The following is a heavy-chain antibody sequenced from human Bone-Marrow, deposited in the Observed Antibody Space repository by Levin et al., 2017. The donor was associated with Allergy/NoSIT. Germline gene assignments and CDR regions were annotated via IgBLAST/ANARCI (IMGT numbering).Heavy chain of an antibody. Sequence: GESLKISCVASGFTFTRYSMHWVRQAPGKGLEWVAVISFDGNNKYYRDSVKGRFTISRDNSKNTLYLQMKSLRAEDTALYYCARDPQDYDYIWVAYYYGLDAWGQGTTVTVSS. CDR2: ISFDGNNK. V-gene: IGHV3-30*04. CDR3: ARDPQDYDYIWVAYYYGLDA. CDR1: GFTFTRYS. D-gene: IGHD3-16*01. J-gene: IGHJ6*02.